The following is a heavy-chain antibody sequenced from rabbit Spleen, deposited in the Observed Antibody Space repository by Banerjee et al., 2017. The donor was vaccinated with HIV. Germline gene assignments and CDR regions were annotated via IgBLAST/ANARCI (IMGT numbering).Heavy chain of an antibody. CDR2: IDTGSSGFT. V-gene: IGHV1S40*01. CDR1: GVSFSSSSY. CDR3: ARDTSSSFSSYGMDL. J-gene: IGHJ6*01. D-gene: IGHD1-1*01. Sequence: QSLEESGGDLDKPGASLTLTCTASGVSFSSSSYMCWVRQAPGKGLEWIACIDTGSSGFTYFATWAKGRFTCSKTSSTTVPLQMTRLTAADTATYFCARDTSSSFSSYGMDLWGQGTLVTVS.